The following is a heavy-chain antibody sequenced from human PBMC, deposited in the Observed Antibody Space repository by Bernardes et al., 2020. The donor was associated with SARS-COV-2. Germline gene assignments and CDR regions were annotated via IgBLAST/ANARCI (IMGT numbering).Heavy chain of an antibody. V-gene: IGHV1-2*02. CDR1: GYSFTGYY. D-gene: IGHD1-26*01. Sequence: ASMKVSCKASGYSFTGYYMHWVRQAPGQGLEWMGWIHPNTGDTNYAQNFQGRVTVTRDTSTSTAYMELSRLMSDDTAVYYCAAVTWSQRDGFDIWGQGTMVTVSS. CDR3: AAVTWSQRDGFDI. J-gene: IGHJ3*02. CDR2: IHPNTGDT.